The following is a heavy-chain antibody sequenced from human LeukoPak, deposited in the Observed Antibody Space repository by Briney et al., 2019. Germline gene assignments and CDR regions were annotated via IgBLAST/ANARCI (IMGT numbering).Heavy chain of an antibody. D-gene: IGHD5-12*01. J-gene: IGHJ4*02. CDR3: ARERSVVATIDY. CDR1: GFTFSSYW. V-gene: IGHV3-7*01. Sequence: PGGSLRLSCAGSGFTFSSYWMSWVRQAPGKGLEWVANIKQDGSEKYYVDSVKGRFTISRDNAKNSLYLQMNSLRAEDTAVYYCARERSVVATIDYWGQGTLVTVSS. CDR2: IKQDGSEK.